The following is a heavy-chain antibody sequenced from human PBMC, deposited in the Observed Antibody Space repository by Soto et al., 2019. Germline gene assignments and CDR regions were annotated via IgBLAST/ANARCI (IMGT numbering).Heavy chain of an antibody. V-gene: IGHV3-13*01. D-gene: IGHD3-10*01. Sequence: GGSLRLSCAASGFTFSSYDMHWVRQATGKGLEWVSAIGTAGDTYYPGSVKGRFTISRENAKNSLYLQMNSLRAEDTAVFYCARDRVYNYYYYYGMDVWGQGTTVTVSS. J-gene: IGHJ6*02. CDR1: GFTFSSYD. CDR3: ARDRVYNYYYYYGMDV. CDR2: IGTAGDT.